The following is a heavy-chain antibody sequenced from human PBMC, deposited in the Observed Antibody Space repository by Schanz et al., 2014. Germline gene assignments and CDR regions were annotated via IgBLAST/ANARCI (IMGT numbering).Heavy chain of an antibody. CDR3: VRLDVHDY. CDR1: GFTVSSKY. Sequence: EVQLVESGGGLVQPGGSLRLSCAASGFTVSSKYMNWVRQAPGKGPEWVSVIFGGGSTYYADSVKGRFTISRENSKSILYLQMNSLRAEDTAVYYCVRLDVHDYWGQGTLVTVSA. CDR2: IFGGGST. D-gene: IGHD3-16*01. J-gene: IGHJ4*02. V-gene: IGHV3-66*04.